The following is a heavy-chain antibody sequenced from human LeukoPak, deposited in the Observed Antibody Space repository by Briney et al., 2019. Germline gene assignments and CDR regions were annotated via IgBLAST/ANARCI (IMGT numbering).Heavy chain of an antibody. V-gene: IGHV4-34*01. CDR1: GGSFSGYY. J-gene: IGHJ4*02. CDR3: AIRRPYYFDY. CDR2: INHSGST. D-gene: IGHD6-25*01. Sequence: PSETLSLTCAVYGGSFSGYYWSWIRQPPGKGLEWIGEINHSGSTNYNPSLKSRVTISVDTSKNQFSLKLSSVTAADTAVYYCAIRRPYYFDYWGQGTLVTVSS.